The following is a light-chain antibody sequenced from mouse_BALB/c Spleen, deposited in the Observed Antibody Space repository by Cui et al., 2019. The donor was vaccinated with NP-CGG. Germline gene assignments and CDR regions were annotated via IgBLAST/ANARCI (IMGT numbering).Light chain of an antibody. V-gene: IGLV1*01. CDR3: ALWYSNHWV. CDR1: TGAVTTSNY. Sequence: AVVTQESALTTSPGETVTLTCRSSTGAVTTSNYANWVQEKPDHLFTVLIGGTNNRVPGVSARFSGSLIGDKAALTITGAQTEDEAIYFCALWYSNHWVFGGGTKLTVL. J-gene: IGLJ1*01. CDR2: GTN.